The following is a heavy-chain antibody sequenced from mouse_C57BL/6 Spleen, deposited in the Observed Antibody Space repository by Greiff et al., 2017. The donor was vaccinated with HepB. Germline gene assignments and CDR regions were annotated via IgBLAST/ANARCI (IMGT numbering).Heavy chain of an antibody. V-gene: IGHV1-53*01. D-gene: IGHD2-12*01. CDR1: GYTFTSYW. CDR3: TRYAYCYDYAMDY. J-gene: IGHJ4*01. Sequence: QVQLQQPGTELVKPGASVKLSCKASGYTFTSYWMHWVKQRPGQGLEWIGNINPSNGGTNYNEKFKSKATLTVDKSSSTAYMQLSSLTSEDPAIYYCTRYAYCYDYAMDYWGQGTSVTVSS. CDR2: INPSNGGT.